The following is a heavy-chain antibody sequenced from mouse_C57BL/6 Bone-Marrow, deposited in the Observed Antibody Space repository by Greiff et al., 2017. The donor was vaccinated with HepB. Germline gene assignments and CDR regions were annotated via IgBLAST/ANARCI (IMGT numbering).Heavy chain of an antibody. D-gene: IGHD2-4*01. Sequence: VHLVESGAELARPGASVKMSCKASGYTFTSYTMHWVKQRPGQGLEWIGYINPSSGYTKYNQKFKDKATLTADKSSSTAYMQLSSLTSEDSAVYYCAFYDYDYFDYWGQGTTLTGSS. CDR2: INPSSGYT. CDR1: GYTFTSYT. CDR3: AFYDYDYFDY. V-gene: IGHV1-4*01. J-gene: IGHJ2*01.